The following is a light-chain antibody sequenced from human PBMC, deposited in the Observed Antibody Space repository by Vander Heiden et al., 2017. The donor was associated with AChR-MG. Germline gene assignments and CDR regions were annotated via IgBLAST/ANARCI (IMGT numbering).Light chain of an antibody. CDR1: NSDLGRYTL. CDR2: AGS. Sequence: QSALTQPAPVSGSPGQSITISGTGTNSDLGRYTLFYCYQQHPGKPPKLMLYAGSKRPSGVSNRFSGSKSGNTASLTDSGLQAEDEADYYCCSNAGSVVFGGGTKLTVL. J-gene: IGLJ2*01. V-gene: IGLV2-23*01. CDR3: CSNAGSVV.